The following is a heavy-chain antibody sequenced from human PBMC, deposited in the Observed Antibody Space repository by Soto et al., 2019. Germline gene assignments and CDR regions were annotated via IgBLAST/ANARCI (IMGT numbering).Heavy chain of an antibody. CDR1: GFSFSSYA. CDR2: ISGRGTTI. V-gene: IGHV3-48*02. Sequence: LRLSCAASGFSFSSYAMNWVRQAPGKGLEWVSFISGRGTTIYYADSVKGRFTGSRDNVKNSLYLQVNSLRDEDTAVYYCARLGYCGSTTCKYYFYYYGMDVWGQGTTVTVSS. D-gene: IGHD2-2*01. CDR3: ARLGYCGSTTCKYYFYYYGMDV. J-gene: IGHJ6*02.